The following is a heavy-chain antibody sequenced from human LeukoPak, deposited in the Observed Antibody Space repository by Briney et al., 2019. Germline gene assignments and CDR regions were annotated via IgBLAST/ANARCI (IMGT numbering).Heavy chain of an antibody. Sequence: ASVKVSCKASGGTFSSYAISWVRQAPGQGLEWMGRIIPILGIANYAQKFQGRVTITADKSTSTGYMELSSLRSEDTAVYYCARGGCSGGSCYLSPWGQGTLVTVSS. CDR2: IIPILGIA. CDR3: ARGGCSGGSCYLSP. CDR1: GGTFSSYA. D-gene: IGHD2-15*01. J-gene: IGHJ5*02. V-gene: IGHV1-69*04.